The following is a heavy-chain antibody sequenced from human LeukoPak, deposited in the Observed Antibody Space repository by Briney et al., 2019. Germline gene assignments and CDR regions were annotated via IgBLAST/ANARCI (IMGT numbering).Heavy chain of an antibody. CDR3: AREKIAVAGTNWFDP. CDR1: GGSISSYY. D-gene: IGHD6-19*01. V-gene: IGHV4-4*07. J-gene: IGHJ5*02. Sequence: PSETLSLTCTVSGGSISSYYWSWIRQPAGKGLEWIGRIYTSGSTNYNPSLKSRVTMSVDTSKNQFSLKRSSVTAADTAVYYCAREKIAVAGTNWFDPWGQGTLVTVSS. CDR2: IYTSGST.